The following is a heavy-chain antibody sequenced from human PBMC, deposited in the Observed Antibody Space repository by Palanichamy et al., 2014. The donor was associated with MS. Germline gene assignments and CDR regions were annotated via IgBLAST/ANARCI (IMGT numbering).Heavy chain of an antibody. V-gene: IGHV4-38-2*01. J-gene: IGHJ5*02. CDR3: ARRPLSWFDP. Sequence: QVQLQESGPGLVKSSETLSLTCAVSGFSISSGDFWDWIRQPPGKGLEWIGSISHSLNLYYNPSLRGRVSISMDASQNHFSLNLMSATAADTAVYYCARRPLSWFDPWGQGILVTVSS. CDR2: ISHSLNL. CDR1: GFSISSGDF.